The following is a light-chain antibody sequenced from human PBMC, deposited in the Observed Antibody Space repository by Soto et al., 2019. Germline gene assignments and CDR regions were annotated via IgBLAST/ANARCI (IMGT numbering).Light chain of an antibody. J-gene: IGLJ1*01. Sequence: SYELTQPPSVSVSPGQTASITCSGDKLGDKYACWYQQKPGQSPVLVIYQDSKRPSGIPERFSGSNSGNTATLTINGTQAMDEADYYCQAWDSSIFYVFGTGTKVTVL. CDR2: QDS. CDR3: QAWDSSIFYV. V-gene: IGLV3-1*01. CDR1: KLGDKY.